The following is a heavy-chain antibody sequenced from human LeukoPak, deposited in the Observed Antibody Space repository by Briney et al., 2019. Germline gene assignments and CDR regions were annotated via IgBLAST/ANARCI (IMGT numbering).Heavy chain of an antibody. Sequence: ASVKVSCKASGGTFSSYAISWVRRAPGQGLEWMGRIIPILGIANYAQKFQGGVTITADKSTSTAYMELSSLRSEDTAVYYCARDRITGTTSYGMDVWGQGTTVTVSS. CDR3: ARDRITGTTSYGMDV. D-gene: IGHD1-20*01. V-gene: IGHV1-69*04. J-gene: IGHJ6*02. CDR2: IIPILGIA. CDR1: GGTFSSYA.